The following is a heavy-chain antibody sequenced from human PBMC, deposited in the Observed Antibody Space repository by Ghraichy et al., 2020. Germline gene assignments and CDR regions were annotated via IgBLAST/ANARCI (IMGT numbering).Heavy chain of an antibody. CDR2: ISSSGSTI. J-gene: IGHJ6*02. D-gene: IGHD4-11*01. CDR1: GFTFSSYE. V-gene: IGHV3-48*03. Sequence: GGSLRLSCAASGFTFSSYEMNWVRQAPGKGLEWVSYISSSGSTIYYADSVKGRFTISRDNAKNSLYLQMNSLRAEDTAVYYCARDDYSTLLYYYYGMDVWGQGTTVTVSS. CDR3: ARDDYSTLLYYYYGMDV.